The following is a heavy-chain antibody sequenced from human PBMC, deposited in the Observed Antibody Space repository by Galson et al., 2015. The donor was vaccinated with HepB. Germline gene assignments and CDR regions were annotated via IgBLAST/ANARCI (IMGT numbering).Heavy chain of an antibody. Sequence: SLRLSCAASGFAFSSYAMHWVRQAPGKGLEWVAVISYDGSNKYYADSVKGRFTISRDNSKNTLYLQMNSLRAEDTAVYYCARGGSYPDWYFDLWGRGTLVTVSS. CDR2: ISYDGSNK. J-gene: IGHJ2*01. CDR1: GFAFSSYA. D-gene: IGHD1-26*01. CDR3: ARGGSYPDWYFDL. V-gene: IGHV3-30*04.